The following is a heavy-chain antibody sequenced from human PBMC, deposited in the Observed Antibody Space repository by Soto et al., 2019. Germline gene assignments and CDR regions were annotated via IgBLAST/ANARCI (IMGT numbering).Heavy chain of an antibody. Sequence: QVQLQESGPGLVKPSETLSLTCTVSGGSISSYYWSWIRQPPGKGLEWIGYIYYSGSTNYNPSLKSRVTISADTSKHPFSLKLSSVTAADTAVYYCARRGSSWGRYYYYGMDVWGQGTTVTVSS. V-gene: IGHV4-59*08. CDR3: ARRGSSWGRYYYYGMDV. CDR2: IYYSGST. D-gene: IGHD6-13*01. CDR1: GGSISSYY. J-gene: IGHJ6*02.